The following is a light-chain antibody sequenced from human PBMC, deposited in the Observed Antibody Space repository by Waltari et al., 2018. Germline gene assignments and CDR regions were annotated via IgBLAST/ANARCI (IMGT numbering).Light chain of an antibody. CDR1: SSDVGGYNY. Sequence: QSALTQPRSVSGSPGQSVTIPCTGTSSDVGGYNYVSWYQQPPGKAPKLMIYDVSKRPSGVPDRFPGSKSGNTASLTISGLQAEDEADYYCCSYAGSYTFVVFGGGTKLTVL. J-gene: IGLJ2*01. CDR3: CSYAGSYTFVV. CDR2: DVS. V-gene: IGLV2-11*01.